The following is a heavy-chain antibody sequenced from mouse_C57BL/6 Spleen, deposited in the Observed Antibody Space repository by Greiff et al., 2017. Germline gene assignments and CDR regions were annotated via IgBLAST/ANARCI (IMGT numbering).Heavy chain of an antibody. J-gene: IGHJ2*01. CDR1: GFTFSDAW. Sequence: EVQLEESGGGLVQPGGSMKLSCAASGFTFSDAWMAWVRQSPEQGLEWVAEIRNKANNHDSYYAVSVKGRFTISRDESSSSVYLQLSSLRAEDSAIYYCAGGYYGSSYDYFDYWGQGTTLTVSS. CDR3: AGGYYGSSYDYFDY. D-gene: IGHD1-1*01. V-gene: IGHV6-6*01. CDR2: IRNKANNHDS.